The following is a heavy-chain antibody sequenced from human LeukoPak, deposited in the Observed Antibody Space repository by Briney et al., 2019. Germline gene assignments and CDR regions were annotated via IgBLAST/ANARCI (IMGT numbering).Heavy chain of an antibody. CDR3: ARQVAFQVDY. J-gene: IGHJ4*02. V-gene: IGHV5-10-1*01. CDR2: IDPSDSYT. Sequence: ESRRISCKVSGYRFTSYWINWVLQMPGKGLEWMGRIDPSDSYTKYSPSFQGHVTISADKSISTAYLQWSSLKASDTAMYYCARQVAFQVDYWGQGTLVTV. CDR1: GYRFTSYW.